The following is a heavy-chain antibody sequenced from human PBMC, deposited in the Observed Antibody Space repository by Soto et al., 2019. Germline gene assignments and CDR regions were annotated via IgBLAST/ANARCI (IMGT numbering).Heavy chain of an antibody. CDR3: ARGLQLWLSDY. V-gene: IGHV3-23*01. CDR2: ISVSGGST. J-gene: IGHJ4*02. CDR1: GFTFGTYA. D-gene: IGHD5-18*01. Sequence: PGGSLRLSCATSGFTFGTYAMGWVRQAPGKGLEWVSSISVSGGSTYYADSVKGRFTISRDNSKNTLYLQMNSLRAEDTAVYYCARGLQLWLSDYWGQGTLVTVSS.